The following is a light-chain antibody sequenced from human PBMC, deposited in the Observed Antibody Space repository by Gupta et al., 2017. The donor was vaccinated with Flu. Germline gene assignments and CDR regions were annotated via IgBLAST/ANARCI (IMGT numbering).Light chain of an antibody. Sequence: EIVLTQSPATLSLSPGERATLSCRASQSVSSYVAWYQQKPGQAPRLLIYDASNRATGIPARFSGSGSGTDFTLTISSLEPEDFAVYYCQQRSNWQITFGQGKRLEIK. V-gene: IGKV3-11*01. CDR2: DAS. CDR1: QSVSSY. J-gene: IGKJ5*01. CDR3: QQRSNWQIT.